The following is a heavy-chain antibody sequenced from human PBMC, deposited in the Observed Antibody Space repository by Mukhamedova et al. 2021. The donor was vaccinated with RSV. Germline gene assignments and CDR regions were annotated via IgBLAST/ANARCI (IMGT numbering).Heavy chain of an antibody. V-gene: IGHV1-46*01. Sequence: MGIINSSGGSTSYAQKFQGRVTMTRDTSTSPVYMELSSLRSEDTAVYYCARDRHSSSWYPYFDYWGQGTLLTVSS. D-gene: IGHD6-13*01. J-gene: IGHJ4*02. CDR3: ARDRHSSSWYPYFDY. CDR2: INSSGGST.